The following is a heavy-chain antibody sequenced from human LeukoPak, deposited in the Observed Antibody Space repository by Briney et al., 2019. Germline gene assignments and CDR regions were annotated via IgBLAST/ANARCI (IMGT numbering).Heavy chain of an antibody. V-gene: IGHV4-31*03. Sequence: SETLSLTCTVSGGSISSGGYCWSWIRQHPGKCLEWIGYIYYSGSTYYNPSLKSRVTISVDTSKNQFSLKLSSVTAADTAVYYCAPMRYCSSTSCYRPNYYGMDVWGQGTTVTVSS. CDR3: APMRYCSSTSCYRPNYYGMDV. D-gene: IGHD2-2*01. J-gene: IGHJ6*02. CDR2: IYYSGST. CDR1: GGSISSGGYC.